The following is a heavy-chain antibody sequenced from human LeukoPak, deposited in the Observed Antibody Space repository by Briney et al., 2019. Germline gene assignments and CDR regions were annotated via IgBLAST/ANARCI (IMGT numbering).Heavy chain of an antibody. Sequence: RGSLRLSCAASGFTFRNYAIYRVRQAPGKGLEWVSGISGSGGDTYFADSVKGRFTISRDHSKNTVFLQMDSLRAEDTAVYYCAKTTAGNSSGRYPGWPVDYWGQGTLVTVSS. CDR1: GFTFRNYA. CDR2: ISGSGGDT. V-gene: IGHV3-23*01. CDR3: AKTTAGNSSGRYPGWPVDY. D-gene: IGHD6-19*01. J-gene: IGHJ4*02.